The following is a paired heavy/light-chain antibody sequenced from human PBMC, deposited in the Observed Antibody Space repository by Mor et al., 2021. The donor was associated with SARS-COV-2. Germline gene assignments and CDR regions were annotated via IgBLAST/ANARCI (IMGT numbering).Light chain of an antibody. CDR3: QQYNSFPIT. CDR1: QGIGNY. J-gene: IGKJ5*01. V-gene: IGKV1-16*02. CDR2: AAA. Sequence: DIQMTQSPSSLSASVGDRVTITCRASQGIGNYLAWFQQRPGKAPKSLIYAAASLQSGVPSKFRGSGSGTDFTLTISSLQPEDFATYYCQQYNSFPITFGQGTRLEIK.
Heavy chain of an antibody. V-gene: IGHV3-11*01. J-gene: IGHJ4*02. Sequence: QVQLVESGGGLVKPGGSLRLSCAASGFIFSDYYMSWIRQAPGKGLEWVSYISSSGRTIYYADSVKGRFTISRDNAKNSLYLQMNSLRAEDTAVYYCASENDYGDYPPRYWGQGTLVTVSS. CDR3: ASENDYGDYPPRY. CDR2: ISSSGRTI. CDR1: GFIFSDYY. D-gene: IGHD4-17*01.